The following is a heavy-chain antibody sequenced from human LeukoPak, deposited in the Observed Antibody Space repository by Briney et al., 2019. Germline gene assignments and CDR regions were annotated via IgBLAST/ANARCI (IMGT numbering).Heavy chain of an antibody. Sequence: GGSLRLSCAASGFTFSSYSMNWVRQAPGKGLEWVSSISSSSSYIYYADSVKGRFTISRDNAKNSLYLQMNSLRAEDTAVYYCARELLWFRELAPPDAFDIWGQGTMVTVSS. J-gene: IGHJ3*02. CDR3: ARELLWFRELAPPDAFDI. CDR1: GFTFSSYS. V-gene: IGHV3-21*01. CDR2: ISSSSSYI. D-gene: IGHD3-10*01.